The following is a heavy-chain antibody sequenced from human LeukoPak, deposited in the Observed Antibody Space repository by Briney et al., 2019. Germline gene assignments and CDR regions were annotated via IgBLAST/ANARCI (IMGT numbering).Heavy chain of an antibody. CDR1: GFTFSDYY. D-gene: IGHD2-21*02. J-gene: IGHJ3*02. V-gene: IGHV3-11*01. Sequence: PGGPLRLSCAASGFTFSDYYMSWIRQSPGKGLEWVSDISVGGVLRSTDSAKERFTISRDNAKNSLYLQLNSLRVEDTAVYYCAKDTPVVTGAFDIWGQGTMVTVSS. CDR2: ISVGGVL. CDR3: AKDTPVVTGAFDI.